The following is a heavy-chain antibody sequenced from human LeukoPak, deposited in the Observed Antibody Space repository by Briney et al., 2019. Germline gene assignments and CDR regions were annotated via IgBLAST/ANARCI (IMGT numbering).Heavy chain of an antibody. CDR3: ARVPERLAVAGPYFDY. V-gene: IGHV3-7*01. CDR2: IKQDGREK. Sequence: GSLELSWAASGLTFSSYWMSGVRTAPGKGREGGANIKQDGREKYYVDSGKGGFTISRKNANNSLYLQMNSLSAEDTAVYYCARVPERLAVAGPYFDYWGQGTLVTVSS. D-gene: IGHD6-19*01. J-gene: IGHJ4*02. CDR1: GLTFSSYW.